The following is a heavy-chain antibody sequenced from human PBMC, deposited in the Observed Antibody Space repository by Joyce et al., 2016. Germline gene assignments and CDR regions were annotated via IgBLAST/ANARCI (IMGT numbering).Heavy chain of an antibody. CDR1: GFTFSSSW. J-gene: IGHJ4*02. Sequence: EVQLVESGGGLVQPGGSLRLSCAASGFTFSSSWMSLFRQTPGKGLVWVSRINSDGSSISYADSVKGRFTVSRDNTKNTLYLQMNSLRAEDTAVFYCARGGTDGNLFDYWGQGTLVTVSS. V-gene: IGHV3-74*01. D-gene: IGHD1-26*01. CDR3: ARGGTDGNLFDY. CDR2: INSDGSSI.